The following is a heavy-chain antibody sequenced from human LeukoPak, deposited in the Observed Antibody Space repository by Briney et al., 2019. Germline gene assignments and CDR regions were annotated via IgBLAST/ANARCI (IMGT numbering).Heavy chain of an antibody. J-gene: IGHJ4*02. CDR3: YYYDSSGYEPLDY. CDR2: IRSKAYGGTT. CDR1: GFTFGDYA. V-gene: IGHV3-49*03. D-gene: IGHD3-22*01. Sequence: GGSLRLSCTASGFTFGDYAMSWFRQAPGKGLDWVGFIRSKAYGGTTEYAASVKGRFTISRDDSKSIAYLQMNSLKTEDTAVYYCYYYDSSGYEPLDYWGQGTLVTVSS.